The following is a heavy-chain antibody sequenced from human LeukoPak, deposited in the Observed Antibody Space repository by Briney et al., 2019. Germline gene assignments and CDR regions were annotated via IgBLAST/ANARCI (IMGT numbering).Heavy chain of an antibody. V-gene: IGHV3-74*01. Sequence: GGSLRLSCAASGFSFSTYWMHWVRQAPGKGLVWVSQINPDGSSTDYADSVKGRFTSSRDNAKNTVYLQMNSLRAEDTAVYYCARVGRTHPFNWGQGTLVTVSS. CDR2: INPDGSST. CDR3: ARVGRTHPFN. CDR1: GFSFSTYW. J-gene: IGHJ4*02.